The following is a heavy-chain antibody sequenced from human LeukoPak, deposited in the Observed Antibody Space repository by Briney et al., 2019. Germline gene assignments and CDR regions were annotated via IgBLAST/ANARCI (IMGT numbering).Heavy chain of an antibody. V-gene: IGHV3-48*04. CDR3: ARAGYYDFWSGYHNFDY. J-gene: IGHJ4*02. Sequence: PGGSLRLSCAASGFTFSDYNINWVRQAPGKGLEWVSYISSSSATLYYADSVKGRFTISRDNAKNSLYLQMNSLRAEDTAVYYCARAGYYDFWSGYHNFDYWGQGTLVTVSS. D-gene: IGHD3-3*01. CDR2: ISSSSATL. CDR1: GFTFSDYN.